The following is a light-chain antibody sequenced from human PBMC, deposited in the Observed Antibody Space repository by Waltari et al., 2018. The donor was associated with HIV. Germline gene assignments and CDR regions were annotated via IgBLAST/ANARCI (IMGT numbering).Light chain of an antibody. CDR2: EVT. CDR3: CSYVGSNVWV. CDR1: SSDVGNYNL. J-gene: IGLJ3*02. Sequence: QSVLTQPASVSGSPGQSITISCTGTSSDVGNYNLVSWYQQHPGKATKLIIYEVTKRPSGVSNRFSGSKSGNTASLTISGLQAEDEADYYCCSYVGSNVWVFGGGTKLTVL. V-gene: IGLV2-23*02.